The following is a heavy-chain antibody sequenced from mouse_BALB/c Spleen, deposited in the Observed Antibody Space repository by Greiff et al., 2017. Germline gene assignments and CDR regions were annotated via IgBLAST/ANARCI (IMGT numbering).Heavy chain of an antibody. CDR2: INPSNGGT. J-gene: IGHJ3*01. CDR3: TKGYYPWFAY. V-gene: IGHV1S81*02. CDR1: GYTFTSYY. Sequence: QVQLQQSGAELVKPGASVKLSCKASGYTFTSYYMYWVKQRPGQGLEWIGEINPSNGGTNFNEKFKSKATLTVDKSSSTAYMQLSSLTSEDSAVDYCTKGYYPWFAYWGQGTLVTVSA. D-gene: IGHD2-3*01.